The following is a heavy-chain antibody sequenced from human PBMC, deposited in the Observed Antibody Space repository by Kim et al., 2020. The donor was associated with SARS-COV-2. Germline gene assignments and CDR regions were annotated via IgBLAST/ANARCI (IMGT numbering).Heavy chain of an antibody. J-gene: IGHJ4*02. V-gene: IGHV3-74*03. CDR2: INTDGSDT. CDR1: GFTFSSYW. Sequence: GGSLRLSCAASGFTFSSYWLHWVRQAPGKGLVCVSRINTDGSDTPYADSVKGRFTISRDNAKSTLYLQMNSLRAEDTAVYYCARDEGRFTMVRGFDYWGQGALITVSS. CDR3: ARDEGRFTMVRGFDY. D-gene: IGHD3-10*01.